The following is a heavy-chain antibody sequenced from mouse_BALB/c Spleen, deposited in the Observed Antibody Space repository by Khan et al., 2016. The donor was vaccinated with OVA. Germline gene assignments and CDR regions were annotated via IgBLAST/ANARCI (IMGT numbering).Heavy chain of an antibody. Sequence: MQLEESGPELMKPGASVKISCKASGYSFTSYYIHWVKQSHGKSLEWIGYVDPFNGGTSYNQKFKSKATLTVDKSSSTAYMHLSSLTSEDSAVYYCARHGYVAWFAYWGQGTLVTVSA. D-gene: IGHD2-2*01. CDR3: ARHGYVAWFAY. J-gene: IGHJ3*01. CDR2: VDPFNGGT. CDR1: GYSFTSYY. V-gene: IGHV1S135*01.